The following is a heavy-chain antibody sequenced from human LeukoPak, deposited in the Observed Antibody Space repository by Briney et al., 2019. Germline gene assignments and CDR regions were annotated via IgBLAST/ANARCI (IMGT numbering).Heavy chain of an antibody. CDR2: ISSRTTYI. V-gene: IGHV3-21*01. J-gene: IGHJ4*02. Sequence: PGGSLRLSCAASGFTFSDYSMNCVRQAPGKGLEWVSSISSRTTYISYADSLKGRFTISRDNAKNSLYLQMNSLGAEDTAVYYCVRDRSGSYPYYFDFWGQGTLVTVSS. CDR3: VRDRSGSYPYYFDF. CDR1: GFTFSDYS. D-gene: IGHD1-26*01.